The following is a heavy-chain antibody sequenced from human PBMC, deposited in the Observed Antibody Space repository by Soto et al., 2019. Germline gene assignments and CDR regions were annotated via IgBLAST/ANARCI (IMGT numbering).Heavy chain of an antibody. D-gene: IGHD1-1*01. Sequence: VQLVQSGPEVKKPGSSVKLSCKASGGTFNRYTISWVRQAPGQGLEWMGGIIPIFGTANYAQKFQGRVAIIADESTSAAYMELRSLRSEDTAVYYCALWGFRDGNNSKYNYSGMDVWGQGTTVTVSS. CDR1: GGTFNRYT. CDR2: IIPIFGTA. J-gene: IGHJ6*02. CDR3: ALWGFRDGNNSKYNYSGMDV. V-gene: IGHV1-69*01.